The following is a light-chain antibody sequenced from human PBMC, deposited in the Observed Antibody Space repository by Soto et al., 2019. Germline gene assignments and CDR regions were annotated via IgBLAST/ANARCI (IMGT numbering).Light chain of an antibody. CDR1: QSISNN. CDR2: SAS. J-gene: IGKJ1*01. Sequence: EIVMTQSPATLSVSPGERATLSCRASQSISNNLAWYQQKRGQAPRLLIYSASTRATGIPARFSGSGSGTEFTPTISRLLSEDFAFYYYQQYNNWRTFGQGTKVEIK. V-gene: IGKV3-15*01. CDR3: QQYNNWRT.